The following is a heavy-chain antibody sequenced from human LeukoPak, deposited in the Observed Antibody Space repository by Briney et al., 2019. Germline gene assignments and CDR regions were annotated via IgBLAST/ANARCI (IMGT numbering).Heavy chain of an antibody. CDR1: GGSISSYY. V-gene: IGHV4-59*08. J-gene: IGHJ4*02. D-gene: IGHD6-13*01. Sequence: SETLSLTCTVSGGSISSYYWSWIRRPPGKGLEWIGYIYYSGSTNYNPSLKSRVTISVDTSKNQFSLKLSSVTAADTAVYYCARSRIAEFDYWGQGTLVTVSS. CDR2: IYYSGST. CDR3: ARSRIAEFDY.